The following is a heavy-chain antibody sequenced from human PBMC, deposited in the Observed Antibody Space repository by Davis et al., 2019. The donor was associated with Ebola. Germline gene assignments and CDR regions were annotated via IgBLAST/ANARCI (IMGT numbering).Heavy chain of an antibody. CDR1: GYTFTGYY. Sequence: ASVKVSCKASGYTFTGYYMHWVRQAPGQGLEWMGWISAYNGNTNYAQKLQGRVTMTTDTSTSTAYMELRSLRSDDTAVYYCARERYSGFDDFDYWGQGTLVTVSS. CDR3: ARERYSGFDDFDY. J-gene: IGHJ4*02. CDR2: ISAYNGNT. D-gene: IGHD5-12*01. V-gene: IGHV1-18*04.